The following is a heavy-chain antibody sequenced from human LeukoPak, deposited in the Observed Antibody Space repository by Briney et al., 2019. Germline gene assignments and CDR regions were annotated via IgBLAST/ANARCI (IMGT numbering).Heavy chain of an antibody. CDR1: GGSFSGYY. J-gene: IGHJ6*02. Sequence: PSETLSLTCAVYGGSFSGYYWSWIRQPPGKGLEWIGEINHSGSTNYNPSLKSRVTISVDTSKNQFSLKLSSVTAADTAVYYCARGPQGENYYYYGMDVWGQGTTVTVSS. D-gene: IGHD2-21*01. CDR3: ARGPQGENYYYYGMDV. CDR2: INHSGST. V-gene: IGHV4-34*01.